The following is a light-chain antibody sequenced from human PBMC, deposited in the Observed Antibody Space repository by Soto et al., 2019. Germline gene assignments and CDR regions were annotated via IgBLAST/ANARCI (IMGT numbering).Light chain of an antibody. CDR3: QLWDTNSDHVV. CDR2: DDR. CDR1: NSGRKS. V-gene: IGLV3-21*02. J-gene: IGLJ2*01. Sequence: SYELTQPPSVSVSPRQTARITCGGTNSGRKSVLWYQPKPGQAPVVVVYDDRDRPSGIPERFSGSNSGNTAALTISRVEAGDEPDYYCQLWDTNSDHVVFGGGSKVTVL.